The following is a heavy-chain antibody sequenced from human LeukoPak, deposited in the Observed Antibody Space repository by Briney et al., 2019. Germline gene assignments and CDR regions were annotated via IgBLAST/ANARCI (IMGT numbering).Heavy chain of an antibody. CDR2: IDPTGSYA. CDR3: ARGATVTGDWYFDL. CDR1: GYTFTSYW. J-gene: IGHJ2*01. V-gene: IGHV5-10-1*01. Sequence: GESLKISCKGSGYTFTSYWITWVRQVPGKGLEWMGWIDPTGSYAYYSPSFQGHVTISADKSISTAYVQWSSLKASDSAMYYCARGATVTGDWYFDLWGRGTLVTVSA. D-gene: IGHD4-17*01.